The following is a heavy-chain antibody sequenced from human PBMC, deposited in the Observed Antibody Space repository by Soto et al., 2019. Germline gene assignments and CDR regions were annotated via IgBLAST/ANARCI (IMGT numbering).Heavy chain of an antibody. CDR3: ASVSAAQYYYGMDA. Sequence: VQLVESGGGLVQPGGSLRLSCVASEFSFSTYWMHWVRQAPGKGLMWFARIDTTGSTTTYADSVQGRFTISRDNAKNTMYLQMNSVRDEDTAIYFCASVSAAQYYYGMDAWGQGTKVTVS. V-gene: IGHV3-74*01. CDR2: IDTTGSTT. D-gene: IGHD2-15*01. J-gene: IGHJ6*02. CDR1: EFSFSTYW.